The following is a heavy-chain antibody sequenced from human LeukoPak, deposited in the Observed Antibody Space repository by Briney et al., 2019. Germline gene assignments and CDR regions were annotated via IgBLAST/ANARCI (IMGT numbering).Heavy chain of an antibody. CDR1: GDSISSSSYY. Sequence: SETLSLTCTVSGDSISSSSYYWGWIRQPPGKGLEWIGNIFYSGSTYYNPSLQSRVTISVDTSKNQFSLRLSSVTAADTAVYYCARLSGKSGFPGYWGQGTLVTVSS. CDR3: ARLSGKSGFPGY. J-gene: IGHJ4*02. D-gene: IGHD3-3*01. CDR2: IFYSGST. V-gene: IGHV4-39*01.